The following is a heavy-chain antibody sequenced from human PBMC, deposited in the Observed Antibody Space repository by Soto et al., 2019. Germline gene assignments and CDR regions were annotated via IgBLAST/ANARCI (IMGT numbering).Heavy chain of an antibody. Sequence: PSETLSLTCTVSGGSISSGGYYWSWIRQHPGKGLEWIGYIYYSGSTYYKPSLKSRVAISIDRSENQFSLKLTSVTAADTAVYYCAKGACSSTACYEFDSWGQGTLVTVSS. CDR1: GGSISSGGYY. CDR2: IYYSGST. CDR3: AKGACSSTACYEFDS. J-gene: IGHJ5*01. D-gene: IGHD2-2*01. V-gene: IGHV4-31*03.